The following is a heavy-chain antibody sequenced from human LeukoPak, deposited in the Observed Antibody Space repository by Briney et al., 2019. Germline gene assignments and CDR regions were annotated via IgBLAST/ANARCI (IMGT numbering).Heavy chain of an antibody. D-gene: IGHD1-26*01. J-gene: IGHJ4*02. V-gene: IGHV3-23*01. CDR2: ISAGGDRT. CDR1: GYTFSTYA. CDR3: ARSTVGTSCCTAVDY. Sequence: GGSLRLSCAASGYTFSTYAMTWVRQAPGKGLEWVSGISAGGDRTYYADSVKGRFTISRDNSKNTLYLQMNSLRAEDTAEYYCARSTVGTSCCTAVDYWGQGTLVTVSS.